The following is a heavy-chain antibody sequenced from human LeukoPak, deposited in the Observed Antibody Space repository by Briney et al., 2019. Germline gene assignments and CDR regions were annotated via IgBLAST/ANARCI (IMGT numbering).Heavy chain of an antibody. CDR2: ISYDGSNK. J-gene: IGHJ4*02. CDR3: AKDLGTVTTGYFDY. V-gene: IGHV3-30*18. D-gene: IGHD4-17*01. CDR1: GFTLSSYG. Sequence: PGGSLRLSCAASGFTLSSYGMHWVRQAPGKGLEWVAVISYDGSNKYYADSVKGRFTISRDNSKNTLYLQMNSLRAEDTAVYYCAKDLGTVTTGYFDYWGQGTLVTVSS.